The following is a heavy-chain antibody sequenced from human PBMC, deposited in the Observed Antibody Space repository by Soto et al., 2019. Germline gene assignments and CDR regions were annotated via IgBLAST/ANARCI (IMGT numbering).Heavy chain of an antibody. J-gene: IGHJ5*02. CDR1: GLPLSTSGEA. CDR2: IYWDDDK. V-gene: IGHV2-5*02. CDR3: AHYVSTSPAGWFDP. D-gene: IGHD3-10*02. Sequence: QITLKESGPTLVKPTQTLTLTCTFSGLPLSTSGEAVGWIRQPPGKALEWLALIYWDDDKRYNPTLKTRLTITTDTSKNQVVLTLTNMDPVDTATYYCAHYVSTSPAGWFDPWGQGILVTVSS.